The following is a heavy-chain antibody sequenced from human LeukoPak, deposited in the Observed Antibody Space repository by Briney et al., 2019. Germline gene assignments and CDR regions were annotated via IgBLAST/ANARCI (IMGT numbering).Heavy chain of an antibody. CDR3: ANSLYRYDSSGYYYFDY. CDR2: IDPSDSYT. D-gene: IGHD3-22*01. V-gene: IGHV5-10-1*01. Sequence: GESLRISCKGSGYSFTSYWISWVRQMPGKGLEWMGRIDPSDSYTNYSPSFQGHVTISADKSISTAYLQWSSLKASDTAMYYCANSLYRYDSSGYYYFDYWGQGTLVTVSS. CDR1: GYSFTSYW. J-gene: IGHJ4*02.